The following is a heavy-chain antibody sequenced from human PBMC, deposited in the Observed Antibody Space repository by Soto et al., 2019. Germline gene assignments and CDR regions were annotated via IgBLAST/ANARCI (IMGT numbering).Heavy chain of an antibody. Sequence: QVHLQESGPGLVKPSETLSLTCTVSGGDINGYYWTWIRQPAGKGLEWIGRIYSSGSTKYNPSLQSRVTMSPDTSKNQFSLRLTSVTAADTVVYYCARGQRVSDWFDPWGQGTLVTVSS. J-gene: IGHJ5*02. CDR1: GGDINGYY. V-gene: IGHV4-4*07. CDR3: ARGQRVSDWFDP. D-gene: IGHD2-2*01. CDR2: IYSSGST.